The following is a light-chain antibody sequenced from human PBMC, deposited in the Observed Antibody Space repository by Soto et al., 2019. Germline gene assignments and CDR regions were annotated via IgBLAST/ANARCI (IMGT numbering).Light chain of an antibody. CDR3: AVWDDSLNGVV. Sequence: QSVLTQPSSTSGTPGQRVTISWSGSSSNVGSNTVSWYQQVPGTAPKLLIHSNNQRPSGVPDRFSGSKSGTSASLAISGLQSEDEGDYYCAVWDDSLNGVVFGGGTKLTVL. CDR2: SNN. J-gene: IGLJ2*01. V-gene: IGLV1-44*01. CDR1: SSNVGSNT.